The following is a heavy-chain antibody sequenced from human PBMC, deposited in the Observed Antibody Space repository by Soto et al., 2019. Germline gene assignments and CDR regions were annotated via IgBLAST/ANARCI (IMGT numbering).Heavy chain of an antibody. CDR3: AKDRRAGGNYGFYSDF. CDR1: GFTFSSYG. J-gene: IGHJ4*02. CDR2: SSATGAGT. V-gene: IGHV3-23*01. Sequence: EVQLLESGGGLVQPGGSLRLSCAASGFTFSSYGMTWVRQAPGKGLEWVSFSSATGAGTYYADSVKGRFTISRDNSKNTLYLPMTRLRADDTAGYYCAKDRRAGGNYGFYSDFWGQGALVIVSS. D-gene: IGHD1-7*01.